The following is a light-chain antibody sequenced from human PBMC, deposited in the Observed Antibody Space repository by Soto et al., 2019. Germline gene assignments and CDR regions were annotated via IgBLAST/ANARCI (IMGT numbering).Light chain of an antibody. Sequence: EIVLTQSPDTLSLSPGERATVSCRASQNVDSYLAWYQHKPGQAPRLLIYGTSSRAIGIPGRFSGSGSGTDFTLTISRVEPEDFAVYYCQKYATSPTTFGQGARLDNK. J-gene: IGKJ5*01. V-gene: IGKV3-20*01. CDR1: QNVDSY. CDR3: QKYATSPTT. CDR2: GTS.